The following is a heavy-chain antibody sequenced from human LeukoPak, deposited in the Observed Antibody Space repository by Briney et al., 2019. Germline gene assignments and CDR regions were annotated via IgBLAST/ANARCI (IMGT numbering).Heavy chain of an antibody. D-gene: IGHD6-6*01. Sequence: ASETLSLTCTVSGGSISSYYWSWIRQSPGKGLEWIGYIYTSGSTNYNPSLKSRVTISVDTSKNQFSLKLSSVTAADTAVYYCARLMYSSSSYWFDPWGQGTLVTVSS. J-gene: IGHJ5*02. V-gene: IGHV4-4*09. CDR3: ARLMYSSSSYWFDP. CDR1: GGSISSYY. CDR2: IYTSGST.